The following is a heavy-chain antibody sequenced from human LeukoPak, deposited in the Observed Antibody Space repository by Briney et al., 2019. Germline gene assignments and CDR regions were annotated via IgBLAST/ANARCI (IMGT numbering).Heavy chain of an antibody. D-gene: IGHD3-9*01. CDR3: ARILRYFDWPTPYYLDY. J-gene: IGHJ4*02. V-gene: IGHV5-51*01. Sequence: GESLKISCKGSGYSFTSYWIGWVRQMPGKGLEWMGIIYPGDSDTRYSPSFQGQVTISADKSISTAYLQWSSLKASDTAMYYCARILRYFDWPTPYYLDYWGQGTLVTVSS. CDR1: GYSFTSYW. CDR2: IYPGDSDT.